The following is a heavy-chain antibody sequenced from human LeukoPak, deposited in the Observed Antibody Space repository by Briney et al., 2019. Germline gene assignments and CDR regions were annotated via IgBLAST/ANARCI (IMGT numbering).Heavy chain of an antibody. CDR2: IYYSGST. V-gene: IGHV4-59*01. CDR3: ARDTHYDILTGYYHDAFDI. CDR1: GGSISSYY. D-gene: IGHD3-9*01. J-gene: IGHJ3*02. Sequence: AETLSLTCTVSGGSISSYYWSWIRQAPGKGLEWMGYIYYSGSTNYNPSLKSRVTISVGTSKNQFSLKLSSVTAADTAVYYCARDTHYDILTGYYHDAFDIWGQGTMVTVSS.